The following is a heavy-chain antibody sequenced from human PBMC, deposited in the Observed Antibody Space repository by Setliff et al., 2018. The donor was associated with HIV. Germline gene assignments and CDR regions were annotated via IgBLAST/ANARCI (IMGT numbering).Heavy chain of an antibody. J-gene: IGHJ4*02. CDR1: GGSINSGSHY. Sequence: SETLSLTCTVSGGSINSGSHYWNWIRQPAGKGPEWIGHLYASGSTNSNPSLKSRVTMSVDTSNNQFSLKLNSLIAADTAVYFCARGGPDYYDYPYFDSWGQGTLVTVSS. D-gene: IGHD3-22*01. CDR3: ARGGPDYYDYPYFDS. CDR2: LYASGST. V-gene: IGHV4-61*09.